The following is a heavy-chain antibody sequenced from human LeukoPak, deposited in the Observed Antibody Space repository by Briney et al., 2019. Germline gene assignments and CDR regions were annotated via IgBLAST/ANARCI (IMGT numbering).Heavy chain of an antibody. J-gene: IGHJ4*02. D-gene: IGHD6-19*01. CDR2: IYYSGST. Sequence: PSETLSLTCTVSGGSISSGSYYWSWIRQPPGKGLEWIGYIYYSGSTNYKPSLKSRVTISIDTSKNQFSLKLSSVTAADTAVYYCARDYGSGWSDYWGQGTLVTVSS. CDR1: GGSISSGSYY. V-gene: IGHV4-61*01. CDR3: ARDYGSGWSDY.